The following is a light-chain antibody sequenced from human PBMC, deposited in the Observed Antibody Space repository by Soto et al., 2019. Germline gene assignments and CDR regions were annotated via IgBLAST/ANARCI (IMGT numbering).Light chain of an antibody. CDR1: QSVLYSSNNKNY. CDR2: RAS. J-gene: IGKJ4*01. CDR3: QQFYSTPPT. V-gene: IGKV4-1*01. Sequence: DIVMTQSPDSLAVSLGERATINCKSSQSVLYSSNNKNYLAWYQQKPGQPPKLLIYRASTRESGVPDRFSGRGSGTDFTLTISSLQAEDVAVYYCQQFYSTPPTFGGGTKVEIK.